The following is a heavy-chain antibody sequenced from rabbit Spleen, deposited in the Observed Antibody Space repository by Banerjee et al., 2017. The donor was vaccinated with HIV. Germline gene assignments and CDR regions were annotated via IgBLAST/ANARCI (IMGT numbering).Heavy chain of an antibody. V-gene: IGHV1S40*01. Sequence: QQLVESGGGLVKPGASLTLTCKASGFSFSSGYYMSWVRQAPGKGLEWIGCIGAGSGATYAASWAKGRFTISKTSSTTVTLQMTSLTAADTATYFCARDLTGAIGWNFYLWGQGTLVTVS. CDR2: IGAGSGAT. D-gene: IGHD7-1*01. CDR1: GFSFSSGYY. CDR3: ARDLTGAIGWNFYL. J-gene: IGHJ3*01.